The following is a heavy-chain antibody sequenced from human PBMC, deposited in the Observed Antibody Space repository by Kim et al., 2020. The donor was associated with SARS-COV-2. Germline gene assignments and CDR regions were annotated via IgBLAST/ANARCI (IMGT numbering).Heavy chain of an antibody. CDR3: ARGRPGYMDV. CDR2: TV. J-gene: IGHJ6*03. Sequence: TVYYADGVKGRFTISRDNAKNLFYSQLGSLRGEDTSVYYCARGRPGYMDVWGKGTTVTVSS. V-gene: IGHV3-48*01.